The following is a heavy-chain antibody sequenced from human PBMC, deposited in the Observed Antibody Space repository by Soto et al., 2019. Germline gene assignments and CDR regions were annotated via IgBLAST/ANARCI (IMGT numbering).Heavy chain of an antibody. Sequence: GGSLRLSCAASGFTFSSYWMSWVRQLPGKGLQWVAGINWNGRTRDYVDSVRGRFTISRDNAKNSLYLQMNSLRAGDTAVYYCARDGYNYYFDYWGQGTLVTVSS. J-gene: IGHJ4*02. CDR1: GFTFSSYW. V-gene: IGHV3-20*04. D-gene: IGHD1-1*01. CDR2: INWNGRTR. CDR3: ARDGYNYYFDY.